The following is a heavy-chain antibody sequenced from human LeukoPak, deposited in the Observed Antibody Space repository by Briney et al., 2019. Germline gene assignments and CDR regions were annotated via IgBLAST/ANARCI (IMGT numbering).Heavy chain of an antibody. D-gene: IGHD6-19*01. CDR2: IYHSGST. CDR1: GGSFSGYY. Sequence: SETLSLTCAVYGGSFSGYYWSWIRQPPGKGLEWIGSIYHSGSTYYNPSLKSRVTISVDTSKNQFSLKLSSVTAADTAVYYCAIAVATDFDYWGQGTLVTVSS. J-gene: IGHJ4*02. CDR3: AIAVATDFDY. V-gene: IGHV4-34*01.